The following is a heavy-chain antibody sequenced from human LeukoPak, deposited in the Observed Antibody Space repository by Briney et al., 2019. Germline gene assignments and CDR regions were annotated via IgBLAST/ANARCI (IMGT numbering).Heavy chain of an antibody. D-gene: IGHD2-8*02. CDR2: IHKGYGRI. J-gene: IGHJ4*02. V-gene: IGHV3-11*04. Sequence: NPGGSLRLSCAASGFNFGDYHMTWIRQRPGKGLEWVSDIHKGYGRIYYAESVKGRFTISRDNAKNSLFLQMSRLGPEDTAVYYCMRDAWGMLLDYWGQGTLVTVSS. CDR3: MRDAWGMLLDY. CDR1: GFNFGDYH.